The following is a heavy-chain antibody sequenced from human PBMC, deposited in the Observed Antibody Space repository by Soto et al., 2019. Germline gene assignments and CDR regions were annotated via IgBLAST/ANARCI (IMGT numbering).Heavy chain of an antibody. V-gene: IGHV4-34*01. D-gene: IGHD1-26*01. CDR2: INHSGST. CDR3: ARARFLIVGAIAFDF. Sequence: SETQSLTCAVYGGSFSGYYWSWIRQPPGKGLEWIGEINHSGSTNYNPSLKSRVTISVDTSKNQFSLKLSSVTAADTAVFYCARARFLIVGAIAFDFWGQGTLVTVSS. J-gene: IGHJ4*02. CDR1: GGSFSGYY.